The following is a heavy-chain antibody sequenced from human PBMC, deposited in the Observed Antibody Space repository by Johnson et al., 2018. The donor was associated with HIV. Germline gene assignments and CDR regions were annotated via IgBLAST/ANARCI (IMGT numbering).Heavy chain of an antibody. Sequence: QVQLVESGGGLVQPGGSLRLSCAASGFTFSSYWMSWIRQAPGKGLEWVSYISSSGSTIYYADSVKGRFTISRDNAKNSLYLQMNSLRAGDTAVYYCARVSGELDDAFDIWGQGTMVTVSS. CDR1: GFTFSSYW. D-gene: IGHD1-26*01. J-gene: IGHJ3*02. V-gene: IGHV3-11*04. CDR2: ISSSGSTI. CDR3: ARVSGELDDAFDI.